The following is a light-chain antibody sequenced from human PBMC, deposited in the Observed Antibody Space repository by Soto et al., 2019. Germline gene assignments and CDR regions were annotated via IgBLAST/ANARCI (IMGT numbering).Light chain of an antibody. V-gene: IGKV1-5*01. CDR3: QQCFWHWT. CDR1: QNIGTS. Sequence: DTQTPPPPSTLSSSVADTVTINCRASQNIGTSLAWYQQTPRKAPKLLISDASTLESGVPSRFGGSGSGTEFSLSITSLQPDDFATYYCQQCFWHWTFGQGTKVHIK. CDR2: DAS. J-gene: IGKJ1*01.